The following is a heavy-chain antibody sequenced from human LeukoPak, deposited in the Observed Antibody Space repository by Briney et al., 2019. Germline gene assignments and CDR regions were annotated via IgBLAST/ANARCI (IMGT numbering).Heavy chain of an antibody. J-gene: IGHJ5*02. CDR2: ISAYNGHT. CDR1: GYIFSKYD. V-gene: IGHV1-18*01. D-gene: IGHD3-10*01. Sequence: ASVKVSCKASGYIFSKYDFSWVRQAPGQGLEWIGWISAYNGHTKYAQNFMGRVTMTTDTSTSTAYMELKSLRSDDTAVYYCARGGHRRYYYTSGSAFDPWGQGTLVTVSS. CDR3: ARGGHRRYYYTSGSAFDP.